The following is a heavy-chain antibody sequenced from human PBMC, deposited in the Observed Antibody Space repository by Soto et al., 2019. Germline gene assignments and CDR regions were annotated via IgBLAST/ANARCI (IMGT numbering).Heavy chain of an antibody. J-gene: IGHJ6*02. D-gene: IGHD6-25*01. CDR1: GFSLSTSGVG. V-gene: IGHV2-5*02. CDR3: ALSSGFYYGMDV. Sequence: SGPTLVNPTQTLTLTCTFSGFSLSTSGVGVGWIRQPPGKALEWLALIYWDDDKRYSPSLKSRLTITKDTSKNQVVLTMTNMDPVGTATYYCALSSGFYYGMDVWGQGTTVTVSS. CDR2: IYWDDDK.